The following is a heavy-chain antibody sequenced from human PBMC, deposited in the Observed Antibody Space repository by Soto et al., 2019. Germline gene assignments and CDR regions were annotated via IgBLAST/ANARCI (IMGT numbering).Heavy chain of an antibody. D-gene: IGHD1-1*01. J-gene: IGHJ4*02. CDR3: ARGRYGDY. CDR1: VYTFTSYG. Sequence: QVHLVQSGAEVKKPGASVKVSCKTSVYTFTSYGITWVRQAPGQGLAWMGWISAHNGNTNYAQKLQGRVIVTRDTSTSTAYMKLRSQRYDETAVSYCARGRYGDYWGQGALVTVSS. V-gene: IGHV1-18*01. CDR2: ISAHNGNT.